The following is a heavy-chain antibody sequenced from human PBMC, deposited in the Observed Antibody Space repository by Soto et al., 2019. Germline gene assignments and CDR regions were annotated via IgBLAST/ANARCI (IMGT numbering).Heavy chain of an antibody. J-gene: IGHJ6*02. CDR2: ISGSGGST. D-gene: IGHD1-7*01. V-gene: IGHV3-23*01. CDR1: GFTFSSYA. Sequence: PGGSLRLSCAASGFTFSSYAMSWVRQAPGKGLEWVSAISGSGGSTYYADSVKGRFTISRDNSKNTLYLQMNSLRAEDTAVYYCAKDLGVYNWNYIYYYYGMDVWGQGTTVTVSS. CDR3: AKDLGVYNWNYIYYYYGMDV.